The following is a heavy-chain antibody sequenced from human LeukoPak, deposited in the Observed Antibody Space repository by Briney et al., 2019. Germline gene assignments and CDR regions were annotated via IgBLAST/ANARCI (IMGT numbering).Heavy chain of an antibody. V-gene: IGHV1-2*06. D-gene: IGHD3-16*01. CDR3: ARDMTATYYYYMDV. Sequence: ASVKVSCKASGYTFTGYYMHWVRQAPGQGLEWIGRINPNSGGTNYAQKFQGRVTMTRNTSISTAYMELSSLRSEDTAVYYCARDMTATYYYYMDVWGKGTTVTVSS. J-gene: IGHJ6*03. CDR2: INPNSGGT. CDR1: GYTFTGYY.